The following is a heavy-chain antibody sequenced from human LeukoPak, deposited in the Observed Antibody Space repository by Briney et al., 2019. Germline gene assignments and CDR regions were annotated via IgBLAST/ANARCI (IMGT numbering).Heavy chain of an antibody. CDR3: ARRWGRSYFDY. CDR2: IYYSGST. D-gene: IGHD7-27*01. Sequence: SETLSLTCTVSGGSISSYYWSWIRQPPGKGLEWIGYIYYSGSTNYNPSLKSRVTISVDTSKNQFSLKLSSVTAADTAVYYCARRWGRSYFDYWGQGTLVTVSS. CDR1: GGSISSYY. J-gene: IGHJ4*02. V-gene: IGHV4-59*08.